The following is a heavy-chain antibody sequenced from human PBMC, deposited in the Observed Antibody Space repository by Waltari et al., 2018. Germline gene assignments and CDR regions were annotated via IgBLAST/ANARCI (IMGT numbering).Heavy chain of an antibody. Sequence: QVQLQQWGAGLLKPSETLSLTCAVYGGSFSGYYWSWIRQPPGKGLEWIAEINHSGSTNYHPSLKSRVTISVDTSKNQFSLKLSSVTAADTAVYYCARIDTGIAVAGVDYWGQGTLVTVSS. D-gene: IGHD6-19*01. J-gene: IGHJ4*02. V-gene: IGHV4-34*01. CDR1: GGSFSGYY. CDR3: ARIDTGIAVAGVDY. CDR2: INHSGST.